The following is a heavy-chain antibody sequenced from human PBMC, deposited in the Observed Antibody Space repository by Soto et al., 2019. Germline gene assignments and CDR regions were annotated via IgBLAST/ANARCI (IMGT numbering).Heavy chain of an antibody. J-gene: IGHJ5*02. Sequence: PGGSLRLSCSASGFTFSSYAMHWVRQAPGKGLEYVSAISSNGGSTYYADSVKGRFTISRDNSKNTLYLQMSSLRAEDTAVYYCVKDLPAPHGETYNWFDPWGQGTLVTVSS. D-gene: IGHD7-27*01. CDR2: ISSNGGST. V-gene: IGHV3-64D*06. CDR3: VKDLPAPHGETYNWFDP. CDR1: GFTFSSYA.